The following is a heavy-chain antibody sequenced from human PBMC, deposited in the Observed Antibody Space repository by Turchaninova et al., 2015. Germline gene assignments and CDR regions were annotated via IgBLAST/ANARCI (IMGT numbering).Heavy chain of an antibody. CDR1: GGSFSGFY. Sequence: QVQLQQWGARLLKPSETLSLTCAVYGGSFSGFYWSWIRQAPGKGLEWIGEINHSGSTNYNPSLKSRVTISVDSSKNQFSLKLSSVTDADTAVYYCARGYPSSGFGYWGQGTLVTVS. CDR2: INHSGST. D-gene: IGHD6-19*01. J-gene: IGHJ4*02. CDR3: ARGYPSSGFGY. V-gene: IGHV4-34*01.